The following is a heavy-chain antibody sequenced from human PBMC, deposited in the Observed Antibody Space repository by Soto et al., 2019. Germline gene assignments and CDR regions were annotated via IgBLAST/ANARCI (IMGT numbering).Heavy chain of an antibody. D-gene: IGHD6-19*01. V-gene: IGHV1-18*01. J-gene: IGHJ4*02. CDR1: GYTFTSYG. Sequence: QVQLVQSGAEVKKPGASVKVSCKASGYTFTSYGISWVRQAPGQGLEWMGWISAYNGNTNHAQKLQGRVTMTTDTSTSTAYMELRSLRSDDTAVYYCAREAQGQWLVKYFDYWGQGTLVTVSS. CDR3: AREAQGQWLVKYFDY. CDR2: ISAYNGNT.